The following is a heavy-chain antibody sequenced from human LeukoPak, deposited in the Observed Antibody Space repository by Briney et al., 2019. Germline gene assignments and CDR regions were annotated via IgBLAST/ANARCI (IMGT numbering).Heavy chain of an antibody. V-gene: IGHV1-2*04. CDR2: INPNSGGT. CDR3: ARGALGNWNVNWFDP. CDR1: GYTFTGYY. D-gene: IGHD1-1*01. Sequence: ASVKVSCRASGYTFTGYYMHWVRQAPGQGLEWMGWINPNSGGTNYAQKFQGWVTMTRDTSISTAYMELSRLRSDDTAVYYCARGALGNWNVNWFDPWGQGTLVTVSS. J-gene: IGHJ5*02.